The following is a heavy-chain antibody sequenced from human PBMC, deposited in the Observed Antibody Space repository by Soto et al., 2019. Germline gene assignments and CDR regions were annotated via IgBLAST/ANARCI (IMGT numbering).Heavy chain of an antibody. CDR2: INHSGST. CDR3: ARDSTRRGTCDI. Sequence: ETLSLTCAVYNGSFSVYYWTWIRQSPGKGLEWIGEINHSGSTNYNPSLKSRVTISVDTSKNQFSLKLSSVTAADTAVYYCARDSTRRGTCDIWGQGTMVTVSS. D-gene: IGHD2-2*01. J-gene: IGHJ3*02. V-gene: IGHV4-34*01. CDR1: NGSFSVYY.